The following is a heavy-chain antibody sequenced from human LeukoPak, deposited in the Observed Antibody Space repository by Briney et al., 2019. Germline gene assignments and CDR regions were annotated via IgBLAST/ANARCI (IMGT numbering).Heavy chain of an antibody. CDR3: ARHGWQTNFDY. J-gene: IGHJ4*02. CDR1: GGSISSSRDY. CDR2: IYYSGST. Sequence: SETLSLTCTVSGGSISSSRDYWAWLRQPPGKGLEWIANIYYSGSTYYNSSLESRVTISVDTSKNQFSLKLTSVTAADTAVYYCARHGWQTNFDYWGQGTLVTVSS. V-gene: IGHV4-39*01. D-gene: IGHD2-15*01.